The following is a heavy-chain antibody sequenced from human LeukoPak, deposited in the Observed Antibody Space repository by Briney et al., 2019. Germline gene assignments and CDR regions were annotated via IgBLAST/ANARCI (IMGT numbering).Heavy chain of an antibody. V-gene: IGHV4-38-2*01. D-gene: IGHD4-17*01. CDR3: ARPSTWATVTRYWYFDL. CDR1: GYSISSGYY. J-gene: IGHJ2*01. CDR2: IYHSGSP. Sequence: SQTLSLTCAVYGYSISSGYYWACIRQPPGKGREWLGSIYHSGSPYYNPSLKSRVTISVDTSKNQSSLKLSSVTAADTAVYYCARPSTWATVTRYWYFDLWGRGTLVTVSS.